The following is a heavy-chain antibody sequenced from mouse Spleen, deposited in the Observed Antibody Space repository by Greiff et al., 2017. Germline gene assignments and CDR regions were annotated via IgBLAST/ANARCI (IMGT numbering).Heavy chain of an antibody. CDR2: ISSGGSYT. CDR3: ARSDGITRAY. J-gene: IGHJ3*01. Sequence: EVKLVESGGGLVKPGGSLKLSCAASGFTFSSYAMSWVRQTPEKRLEWVATISSGGSYTYYPDSVKGRFTISRDNAKNTLYLQMSSLRSEDTAMYYCARSDGITRAYWGQGTLVTVSA. CDR1: GFTFSSYA. D-gene: IGHD2-4*01. V-gene: IGHV5-9-1*01.